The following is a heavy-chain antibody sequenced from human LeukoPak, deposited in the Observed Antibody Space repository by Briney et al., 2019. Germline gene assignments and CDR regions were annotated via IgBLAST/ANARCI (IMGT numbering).Heavy chain of an antibody. CDR1: GGTFSSYA. CDR2: MNPNSGDT. D-gene: IGHD6-13*01. CDR3: ARGFLAAAGSWFDP. J-gene: IGHJ5*02. Sequence: ASVKVSCTASGGTFSSYAINWVRQAPGQGLEWMGWMNPNSGDTGYAQKFQGRVTMTRNTSISTAYMEPSSLRSEDTAVYYCARGFLAAAGSWFDPWGQGTLVTVSS. V-gene: IGHV1-8*02.